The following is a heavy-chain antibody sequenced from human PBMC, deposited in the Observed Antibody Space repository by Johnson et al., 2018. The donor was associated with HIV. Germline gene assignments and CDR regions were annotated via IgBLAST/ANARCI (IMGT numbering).Heavy chain of an antibody. D-gene: IGHD5-18*01. J-gene: IGHJ3*02. V-gene: IGHV3-66*01. CDR2: VYSGGST. CDR1: GFTFSRFA. CDR3: ARAYTYGAFDI. Sequence: VQLVESGGGLVKPGGSLRLSCAASGFTFSRFAMSWVRQAPGQGLEWVSIVYSGGSTYYADSVKGRFTISRDNSKNTLYLQMNSLRVDDTAIYYCARAYTYGAFDIWGQGTMVTVSS.